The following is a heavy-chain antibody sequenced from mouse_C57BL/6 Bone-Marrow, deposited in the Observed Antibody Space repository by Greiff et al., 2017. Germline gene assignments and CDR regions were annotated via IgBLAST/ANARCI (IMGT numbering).Heavy chain of an antibody. CDR3: ARGYYYGTPDY. D-gene: IGHD1-1*01. CDR2: INYDGSST. V-gene: IGHV5-16*01. Sequence: EVQLVESEGGLVQPGSSMKLSCTASGFTFSDYYMAWVRQVPEKGLEWVANINYDGSSTYYLDSLKSRFIISRDNAKNILYLQMSSLKSEDTATYYCARGYYYGTPDYWGQGTSVTVSS. CDR1: GFTFSDYY. J-gene: IGHJ4*01.